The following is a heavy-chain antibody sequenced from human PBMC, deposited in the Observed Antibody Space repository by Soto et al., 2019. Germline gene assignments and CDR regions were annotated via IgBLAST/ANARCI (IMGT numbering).Heavy chain of an antibody. CDR1: GASVSSGGYF. J-gene: IGHJ4*02. Sequence: PSETLSLTCSVSGASVSSGGYFWTWIRQLPGKGLEWIGYIYSSGATHYNPSLQSRLTISLDTSKNQFSLKLTSVTAADTAVYYCVRLPDCSGGSCYVGAFDYWGQGTLVTVSS. V-gene: IGHV4-31*02. CDR3: VRLPDCSGGSCYVGAFDY. D-gene: IGHD2-15*01. CDR2: IYSSGAT.